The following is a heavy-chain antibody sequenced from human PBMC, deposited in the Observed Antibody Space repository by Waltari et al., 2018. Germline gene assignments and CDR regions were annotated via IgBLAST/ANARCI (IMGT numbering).Heavy chain of an antibody. CDR3: VSPQMYSTDWFDY. Sequence: EVRLVESGGGLVQPGGSLRLSCVASGFTFSDHYMDWVRQAPGQGLEWVGRSKNKRYSYITDYAASVQGRFTISRDNSKNSLFLQMNSLKTDDTAVYYCVSPQMYSTDWFDYWGRGTLVTVSS. D-gene: IGHD1-26*01. CDR1: GFTFSDHY. CDR2: SKNKRYSYIT. V-gene: IGHV3-72*01. J-gene: IGHJ4*02.